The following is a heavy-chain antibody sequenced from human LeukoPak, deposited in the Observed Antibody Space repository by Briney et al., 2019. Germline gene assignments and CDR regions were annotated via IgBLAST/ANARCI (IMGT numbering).Heavy chain of an antibody. D-gene: IGHD1-26*01. J-gene: IGHJ6*03. CDR3: AKAFGSYFPYYYMDV. V-gene: IGHV3-33*06. CDR1: GFTFTRYA. CDR2: IWYDGNNK. Sequence: PGRSLRLSCAASGFTFTRYAIHSVCQAPGKGLEWVADIWYDGNNKYYADSVKGRFTISRDNSKNTLYLEMNSLRAEDTAMYYCAKAFGSYFPYYYMDVWGKGTTVTVSS.